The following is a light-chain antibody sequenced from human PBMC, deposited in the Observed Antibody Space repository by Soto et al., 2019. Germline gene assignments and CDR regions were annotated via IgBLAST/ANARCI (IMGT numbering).Light chain of an antibody. CDR3: QRYNDYQYV. Sequence: DIQMTQSPSTLSASVGDRVTITCRASQSITTWLAWYQQKPGKAPKLLIYKAINLQSGVPSRFSGGGSGTEFTLTISSLQPDDFGTYYCQRYNDYQYVFGQGTKVDIK. J-gene: IGKJ2*01. V-gene: IGKV1-5*03. CDR2: KAI. CDR1: QSITTW.